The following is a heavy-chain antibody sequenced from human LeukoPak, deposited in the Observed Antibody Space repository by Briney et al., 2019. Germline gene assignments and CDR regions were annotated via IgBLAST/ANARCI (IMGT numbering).Heavy chain of an antibody. CDR3: ARDESGSSAHLKHGWFDP. J-gene: IGHJ5*02. CDR2: IYTSGST. D-gene: IGHD6-6*01. V-gene: IGHV4-4*07. Sequence: SETLSLTCAVSGGSISSYYWSWIRQPAGKGLEWIGRIYTSGSTNYNPSLKSRVPMSVDTSKNQFSLKLSSVPAADTAVYYCARDESGSSAHLKHGWFDPWGQGTLVTVSS. CDR1: GGSISSYY.